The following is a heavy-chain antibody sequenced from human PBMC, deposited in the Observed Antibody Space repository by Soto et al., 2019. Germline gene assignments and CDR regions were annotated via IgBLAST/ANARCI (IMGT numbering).Heavy chain of an antibody. D-gene: IGHD2-2*01. Sequence: PGGSLRLSCAASGFTFSSYSMNWVRQAPGKGLEWVSSISSSSSYIYYADSVKGRFTISRDNAKNSLYLQMNSLRAEDTAVYYCARDEWVEVVPEFAFDIWGQGTMVTVSS. CDR3: ARDEWVEVVPEFAFDI. CDR1: GFTFSSYS. J-gene: IGHJ3*02. CDR2: ISSSSSYI. V-gene: IGHV3-21*01.